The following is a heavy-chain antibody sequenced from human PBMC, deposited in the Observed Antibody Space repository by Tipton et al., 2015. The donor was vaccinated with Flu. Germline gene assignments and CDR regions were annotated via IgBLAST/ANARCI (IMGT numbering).Heavy chain of an antibody. Sequence: GLVKPSETLSLTCAVYGGTFSGYYWTWIRQPPGKRLEWIGEINDSGSANYNPSLKSQVTMSVDTSKNQFSLKVKSVTAADTAVYYCARGTGYGTYFDSWGRGTLVIVSS. D-gene: IGHD5-12*01. CDR1: GGTFSGYY. V-gene: IGHV4-34*01. J-gene: IGHJ4*02. CDR3: ARGTGYGTYFDS. CDR2: INDSGSA.